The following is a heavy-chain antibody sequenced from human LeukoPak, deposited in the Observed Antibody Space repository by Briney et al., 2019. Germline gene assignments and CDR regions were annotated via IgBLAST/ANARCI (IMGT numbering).Heavy chain of an antibody. V-gene: IGHV3-21*01. CDR3: ARGRPKIGYCSSTSCYNAFDI. J-gene: IGHJ3*02. CDR2: ISSSSSYI. CDR1: GFTFSSYS. D-gene: IGHD2-2*02. Sequence: GGSLRLSCAASGFTFSSYSMNWVRQAPGKGLEWVSSISSSSSYIYYADSVKGRFTISRDNAKNSLYLQMNSLRAEDTAVYYCARGRPKIGYCSSTSCYNAFDIWGQGTMVTVSS.